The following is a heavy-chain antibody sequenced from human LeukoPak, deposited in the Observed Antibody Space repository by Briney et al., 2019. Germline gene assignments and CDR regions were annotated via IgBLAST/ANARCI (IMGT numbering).Heavy chain of an antibody. J-gene: IGHJ1*01. D-gene: IGHD3-10*01. CDR3: ARRTTGSRPFPH. CDR2: IYSSGST. Sequence: SETLSLTCTVSGGSISSYYWNWIRQPPGKGLEWIGYIYSSGSTNYNPSLKSRVTISVDTSKNQFSLKLRSVTAADTAVYYCARRTTGSRPFPHWGQGTLVTVSS. CDR1: GGSISSYY. V-gene: IGHV4-4*09.